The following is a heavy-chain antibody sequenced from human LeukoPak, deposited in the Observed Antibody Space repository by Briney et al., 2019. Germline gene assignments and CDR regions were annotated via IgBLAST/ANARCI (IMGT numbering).Heavy chain of an antibody. V-gene: IGHV4-30-4*01. D-gene: IGHD3-3*01. Sequence: SQTLSLTCTVSGGSISSGDYYWSWIRQPPGKGLEWIGYIYYSGSTYYNPSLKSRVTISVGTSKNQFSLKLSSVTAADTAVYYCARGDPYYDFWSGYYAQRYYFDYWGQGTLVTVSS. J-gene: IGHJ4*02. CDR2: IYYSGST. CDR3: ARGDPYYDFWSGYYAQRYYFDY. CDR1: GGSISSGDYY.